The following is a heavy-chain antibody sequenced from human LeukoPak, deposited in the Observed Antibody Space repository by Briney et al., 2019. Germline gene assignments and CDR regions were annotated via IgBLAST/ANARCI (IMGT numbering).Heavy chain of an antibody. V-gene: IGHV1-69*05. CDR2: IIPIFGTA. CDR3: ARGYYYGSGSYYTNWFDP. Sequence: SVKVSCKASGGTFSSYAISWVRQAPGQGLEWMGGIIPIFGTANYAQKFQGRVTITTDESTSTAYMELGSLRSEDTAVYYCARGYYYGSGSYYTNWFDPWGQGTLVTVSS. J-gene: IGHJ5*02. CDR1: GGTFSSYA. D-gene: IGHD3-10*01.